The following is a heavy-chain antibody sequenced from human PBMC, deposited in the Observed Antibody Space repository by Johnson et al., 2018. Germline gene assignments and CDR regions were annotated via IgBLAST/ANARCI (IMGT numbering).Heavy chain of an antibody. Sequence: VQLVESGGGLVKPGGSLRLSCAASGVIVSSNYMTWVRQAPGKGLEWVSTIYSGFNTHYADSVKGRFTISRDNSKNTRYPQMNSLRAEDTAVYYCAKGDYGDYVRDYYYYLDVWGKGTTVTVSS. CDR1: GVIVSSNY. CDR2: IYSGFNT. J-gene: IGHJ6*03. V-gene: IGHV3-66*02. D-gene: IGHD4-17*01. CDR3: AKGDYGDYVRDYYYYLDV.